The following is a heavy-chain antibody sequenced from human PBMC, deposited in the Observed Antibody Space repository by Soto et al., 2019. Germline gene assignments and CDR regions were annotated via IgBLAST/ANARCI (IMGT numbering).Heavy chain of an antibody. Sequence: EVQLLESGGGLVQPGGSLRLSCAASGFTFSSYAMSWVRQAPGKGLEWVSAISGSGGSTYYADSVKGRFTISRDNSKNTLYLQMNSLRAEDTAVYYCAKATSDLRIVLMGGARYFDLWGRGTLVTVSS. D-gene: IGHD2-8*01. J-gene: IGHJ2*01. CDR3: AKATSDLRIVLMGGARYFDL. V-gene: IGHV3-23*01. CDR1: GFTFSSYA. CDR2: ISGSGGST.